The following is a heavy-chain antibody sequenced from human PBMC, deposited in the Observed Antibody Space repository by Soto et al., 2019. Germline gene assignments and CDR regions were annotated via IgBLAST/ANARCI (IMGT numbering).Heavy chain of an antibody. CDR3: ARVEAYYDFWSGYSSFDY. V-gene: IGHV3-7*01. CDR1: GFTFSSYW. J-gene: IGHJ4*02. CDR2: IKQDGSEK. D-gene: IGHD3-3*01. Sequence: EVQLVESGGGLVQPGGSLRLSCAASGFTFSSYWMSWVRQAPGKGLEWVANIKQDGSEKYYVDSVKGRFTISRDNAKNSLYLQMNSLRAEDTAVYYCARVEAYYDFWSGYSSFDYWGQGTLVTVSS.